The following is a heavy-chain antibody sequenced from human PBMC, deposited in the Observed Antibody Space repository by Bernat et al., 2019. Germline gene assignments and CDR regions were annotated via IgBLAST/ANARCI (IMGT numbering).Heavy chain of an antibody. CDR2: INPNSGGT. V-gene: IGHV1-2*02. D-gene: IGHD3-10*01. CDR1: GYTFTGYY. J-gene: IGHJ5*02. Sequence: QVQLVQSGAEVKKPGASVKVSCKASGYTFTGYYMHWVRQAPGQGLEWMGWINPNSGGTNYAQKFQGRVTMTRDTSISTAYMELSRLRSDDTAVYYCARDPYMVRGVIHWFDPLGQGTLVTVYS. CDR3: ARDPYMVRGVIHWFDP.